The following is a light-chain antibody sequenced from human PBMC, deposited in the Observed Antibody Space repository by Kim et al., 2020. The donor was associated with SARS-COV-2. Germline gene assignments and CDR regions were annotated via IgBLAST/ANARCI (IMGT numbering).Light chain of an antibody. CDR3: QQYGNLPLT. CDR2: DAS. J-gene: IGKJ4*01. V-gene: IGKV1-33*01. Sequence: DIQMTQSPSSLSAYEGDRVTITCQASQDISNYLNWYQQKPGKAPKLLIYDASNLETGVPSRFSGSGSGTDFTFTITSLQPEDIATYYCQQYGNLPLTFGGGTKVDIK. CDR1: QDISNY.